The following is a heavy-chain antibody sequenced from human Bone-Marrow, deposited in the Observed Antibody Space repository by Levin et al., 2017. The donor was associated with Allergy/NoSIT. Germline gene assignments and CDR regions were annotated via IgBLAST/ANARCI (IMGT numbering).Heavy chain of an antibody. D-gene: IGHD3-22*01. Sequence: GGSLRLSCAASEFSFSRYAMSWVRQAPGKGLEWVSGISGSGGSTYYADSVKGRFTISRDNSKNTLYLQMNSLRAEDTAVYYCAKDPIVVVITRPNVAYWGQGTLVTVSS. V-gene: IGHV3-23*01. CDR2: ISGSGGST. CDR1: EFSFSRYA. J-gene: IGHJ4*02. CDR3: AKDPIVVVITRPNVAY.